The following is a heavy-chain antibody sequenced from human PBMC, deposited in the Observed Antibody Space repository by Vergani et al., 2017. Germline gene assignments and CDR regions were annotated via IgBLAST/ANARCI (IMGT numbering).Heavy chain of an antibody. CDR2: IYHSGNT. CDR1: GGSISSTNW. Sequence: QVQLQESGPGLVKPSGTLSLTCAVSGGSISSTNWWSWVRQPPGKGLEWIGEIYHSGNTNYNPSLKSRVIISVDKSKNQFSLKLRSVTAADTAVYYCARVDYGDSRGVDYWGQGTLVIVSS. D-gene: IGHD4-17*01. V-gene: IGHV4-4*02. CDR3: ARVDYGDSRGVDY. J-gene: IGHJ4*02.